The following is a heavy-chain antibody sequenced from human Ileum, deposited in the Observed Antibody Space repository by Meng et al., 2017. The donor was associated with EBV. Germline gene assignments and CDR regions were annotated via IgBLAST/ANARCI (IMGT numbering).Heavy chain of an antibody. CDR2: IYHSGIT. Sequence: QVLLQESGPGLGKPPGTLSRTCAVPGGSISSSNWWSWVRQPPGKGLEWIGKIYHSGITIYNPSLKSRVTMSVDNSKNQFSLKLNSMTAADTAVYYCARDPTGGEDHQRVWGQGTLVTVSS. J-gene: IGHJ4*02. V-gene: IGHV4-4*03. CDR3: ARDPTGGEDHQRV. D-gene: IGHD1-14*01. CDR1: GGSISSSNW.